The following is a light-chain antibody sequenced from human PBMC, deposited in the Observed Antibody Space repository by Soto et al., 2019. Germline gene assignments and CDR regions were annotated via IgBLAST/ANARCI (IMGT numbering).Light chain of an antibody. CDR1: DIGSKS. J-gene: IGLJ1*01. Sequence: SYELAQPPSVSVAPGQTAKISCGGDDIGSKSVHWYRQRPGQAPVLVVFDDFDRPSAIPERFSGSTYGNTATLTISRVEAGDEADYYCQVWDSGSDHYVFGTGTKVTVL. V-gene: IGLV3-21*02. CDR3: QVWDSGSDHYV. CDR2: DDF.